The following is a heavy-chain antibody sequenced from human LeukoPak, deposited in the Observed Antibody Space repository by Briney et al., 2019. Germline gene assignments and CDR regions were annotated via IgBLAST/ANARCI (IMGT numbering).Heavy chain of an antibody. J-gene: IGHJ5*02. CDR2: IGGSGADT. Sequence: GGSLRLSCAASGFSFSSYAMSWVRQVPGKGLEWVSAIGGSGADTYYASSVKGRFTISRDNSKNTLYLQMNSLRAEDTAVYYCAKDVGATNWFDPWGQGTLVTVSS. CDR1: GFSFSSYA. D-gene: IGHD1-26*01. CDR3: AKDVGATNWFDP. V-gene: IGHV3-23*01.